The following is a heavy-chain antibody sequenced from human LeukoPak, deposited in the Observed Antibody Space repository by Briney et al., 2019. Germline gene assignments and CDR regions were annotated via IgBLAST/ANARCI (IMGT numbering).Heavy chain of an antibody. J-gene: IGHJ4*02. Sequence: SETLSLTCAVSGGSISSGGYSWSWIRQPPGKGLEWIGYIYHSGSTYYNPSLKSRVTISVDRSKNQFSLKLSSVTAADTAVYYCARGGTSLDYWGRGTLVTVSS. CDR3: ARGGTSLDY. V-gene: IGHV4-30-2*01. CDR2: IYHSGST. CDR1: GGSISSGGYS. D-gene: IGHD2-2*01.